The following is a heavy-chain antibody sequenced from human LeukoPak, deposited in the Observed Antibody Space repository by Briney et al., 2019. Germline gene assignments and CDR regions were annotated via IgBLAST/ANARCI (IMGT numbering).Heavy chain of an antibody. CDR3: IVFGDSNH. J-gene: IGHJ5*02. CDR2: IHTSGDT. D-gene: IGHD4-17*01. Sequence: GGSLRLSCATSGFNFGDYWMSWVRQAPGKGLEWVSAIHTSGDTCYADSVKGRFTISRDTSKNTLYLQINSLRVEDTAVYYCIVFGDSNHWGQGTLVTVSS. CDR1: GFNFGDYW. V-gene: IGHV3-53*01.